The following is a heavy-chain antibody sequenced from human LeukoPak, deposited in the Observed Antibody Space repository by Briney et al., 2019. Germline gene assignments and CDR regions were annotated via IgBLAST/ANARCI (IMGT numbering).Heavy chain of an antibody. CDR1: GFMFNSYW. D-gene: IGHD2-15*01. V-gene: IGHV3-23*01. Sequence: GGSLRLSCAASGFMFNSYWMMCVRQAPGKGLEWVSAISGSGGSTYYADSVKGRFTISRDNSKNTLYLQMNSLRAEDTAVYYCAKDPYCSGGSCYSGHYYYGMDVWGQGTTVTVSS. CDR2: ISGSGGST. CDR3: AKDPYCSGGSCYSGHYYYGMDV. J-gene: IGHJ6*02.